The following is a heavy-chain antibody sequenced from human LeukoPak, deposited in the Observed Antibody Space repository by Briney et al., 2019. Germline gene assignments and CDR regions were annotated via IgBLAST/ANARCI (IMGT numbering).Heavy chain of an antibody. CDR2: ISYDGSNI. CDR3: AKDLAAAGSLDP. D-gene: IGHD6-13*01. CDR1: GFTFSSYG. J-gene: IGHJ5*02. V-gene: IGHV3-30*18. Sequence: GGSLRLSCAASGFTFSSYGMHWVRQAPGKGLEWVAVISYDGSNIYYADSVKGRFTISRDNSKNTLYLQMNSLRAEDTAVYYCAKDLAAAGSLDPWGQGTLVTVSS.